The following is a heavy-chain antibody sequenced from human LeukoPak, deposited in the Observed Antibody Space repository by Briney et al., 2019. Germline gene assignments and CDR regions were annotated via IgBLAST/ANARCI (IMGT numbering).Heavy chain of an antibody. CDR2: IHTSGST. J-gene: IGHJ6*03. Sequence: KPSETLSLTCTVSGGSISSSDYYWSWIRQPAGKGLEWIGRIHTSGSTNYNPSHKSRVTISVDTSKNQFSLKLSSVTAADTAVYYCARRSFSYYGSGSHYYYYMDVWGKGTTVTISS. V-gene: IGHV4-61*02. D-gene: IGHD3-10*01. CDR1: GGSISSSDYY. CDR3: ARRSFSYYGSGSHYYYYMDV.